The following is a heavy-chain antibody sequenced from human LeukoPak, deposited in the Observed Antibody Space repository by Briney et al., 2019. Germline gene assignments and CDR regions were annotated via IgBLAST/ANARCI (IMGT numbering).Heavy chain of an antibody. CDR3: ARGGYYYDSSGYYYGSSFDY. Sequence: PGRSLRLSCAASGFTFSSYGMHWVRQAPGKGLEWVAVIWYDGSNKYYADSVKGRFTISRDNSKNTLYLQMNSLRAEDTAVYYCARGGYYYDSSGYYYGSSFDYWSQGTLVTVSS. CDR2: IWYDGSNK. J-gene: IGHJ4*02. CDR1: GFTFSSYG. V-gene: IGHV3-33*01. D-gene: IGHD3-22*01.